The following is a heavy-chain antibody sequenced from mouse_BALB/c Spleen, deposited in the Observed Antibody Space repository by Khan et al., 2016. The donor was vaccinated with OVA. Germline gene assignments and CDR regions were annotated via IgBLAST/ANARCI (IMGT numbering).Heavy chain of an antibody. CDR1: GLTFSIYA. V-gene: IGHV5-6-5*01. J-gene: IGHJ1*01. Sequence: EVELVESGGGLVKPGGSLKLSCAASGLTFSIYAMSWVRQTPEKRLEWVASISTGGSTYYPDSVKGRFTISRANARNILYLPMSSLRSEDTAMSYCSSCDSHGRGYFDVWGAGTTVTVSS. CDR2: ISTGGST. D-gene: IGHD1-2*01. CDR3: SSCDSHGRGYFDV.